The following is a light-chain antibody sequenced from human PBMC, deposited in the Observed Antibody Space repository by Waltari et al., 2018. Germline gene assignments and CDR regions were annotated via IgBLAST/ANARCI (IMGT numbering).Light chain of an antibody. J-gene: IGKJ1*01. Sequence: DIQMTQSPSTLSASVGDRITITCRASQNINRWLVWFKQKPGKSPKLLIYQASSLESGVPSRFSGSGSGTEFTLTISSLQRDDFATYYCQQYHDSPWTFGQGTQVEI. CDR3: QQYHDSPWT. V-gene: IGKV1-5*03. CDR2: QAS. CDR1: QNINRW.